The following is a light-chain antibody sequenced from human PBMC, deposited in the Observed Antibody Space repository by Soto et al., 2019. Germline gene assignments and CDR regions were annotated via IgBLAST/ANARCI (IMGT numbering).Light chain of an antibody. Sequence: EIVMTQSPVTLSVSPGERATLSCRASQNINSNLAWYQQKPGQAPRLLIYGASTRATGIPARFSGSGSGTEFTLTISSLQSEAFAVYYCQHYNNRPPLTFGGGTKVEIK. CDR2: GAS. CDR3: QHYNNRPPLT. V-gene: IGKV3-15*01. J-gene: IGKJ4*01. CDR1: QNINSN.